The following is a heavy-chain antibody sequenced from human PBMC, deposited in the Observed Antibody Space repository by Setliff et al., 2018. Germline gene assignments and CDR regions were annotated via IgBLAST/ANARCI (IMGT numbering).Heavy chain of an antibody. Sequence: ASVKVSCKASGYTFTGYYIHWVRQAPGQGLEYMGIINPSGGLTRYAQKLQGRVTMTTDTSTTTVYMEVASLRSDDTAVYYCVRGPGPSVVVAMPFDRWGQGTLVTVSS. CDR3: VRGPGPSVVVAMPFDR. CDR2: INPSGGLT. V-gene: IGHV1-46*03. D-gene: IGHD5-12*01. CDR1: GYTFTGYY. J-gene: IGHJ4*02.